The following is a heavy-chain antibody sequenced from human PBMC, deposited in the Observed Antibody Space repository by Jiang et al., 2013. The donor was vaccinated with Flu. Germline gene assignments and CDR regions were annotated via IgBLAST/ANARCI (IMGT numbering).Heavy chain of an antibody. Sequence: GPGLVKPSQTLSLTCAVSGGSISSGGCSWSWIRQPPGKGLEWIGYIYHSGSTYYNPSLKSRVTISVDRSKNQFSLKLSSVTAADTAVYYCARVLSNWAVAGTTLDYWGQGTLVTVSS. CDR3: ARVLSNWAVAGTTLDY. CDR1: GGSISSGGCS. D-gene: IGHD6-19*01. V-gene: IGHV4-30-2*01. J-gene: IGHJ4*02. CDR2: IYHSGST.